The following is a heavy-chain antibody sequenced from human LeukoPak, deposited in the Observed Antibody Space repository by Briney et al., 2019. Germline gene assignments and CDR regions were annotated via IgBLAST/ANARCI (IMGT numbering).Heavy chain of an antibody. J-gene: IGHJ4*02. Sequence: ETSLRLSCAASGFTFSNYAIYWVRQAPGKGLEWVSVISTDGNYKYYADSVEGRFAVSRDNSKNTLYLQMHSLRAEDTAIYYCAKVYGSGTYYREYYFDYWGQGTLVTVSS. CDR1: GFTFSNYA. CDR2: ISTDGNYK. D-gene: IGHD3-10*01. V-gene: IGHV3-30*09. CDR3: AKVYGSGTYYREYYFDY.